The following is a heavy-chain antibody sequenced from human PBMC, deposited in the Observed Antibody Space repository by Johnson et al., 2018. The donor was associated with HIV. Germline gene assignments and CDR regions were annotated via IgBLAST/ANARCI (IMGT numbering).Heavy chain of an antibody. Sequence: VQLVESGGGLIQPGGSLRLSCAASGFTFNKYWMSWVRQAPGKGLEWVANIKQDGSERYYVDSVKGRFTISRDNAKNSLSLQMDSLRAEDTAVYYCARDPELDYFDLWGQGTMVIVS. CDR1: GFTFNKYW. CDR2: IKQDGSER. J-gene: IGHJ3*01. CDR3: ARDPELDYFDL. V-gene: IGHV3-7*01. D-gene: IGHD3-16*01.